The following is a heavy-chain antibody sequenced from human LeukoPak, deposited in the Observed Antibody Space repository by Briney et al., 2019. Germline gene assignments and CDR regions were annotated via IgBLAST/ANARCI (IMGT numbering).Heavy chain of an antibody. Sequence: PGGSLRLSCAASGFTFSSYGMHWVRQAPGKGLEWVAFIRLDGSNKYYADSVKGRFTISRDNSKNTLYLQMNSLRAGDTAVYYCAKDLAYSSGWYSGYYFDYWGQGTLVTVSS. V-gene: IGHV3-30*02. J-gene: IGHJ4*02. CDR3: AKDLAYSSGWYSGYYFDY. D-gene: IGHD6-19*01. CDR1: GFTFSSYG. CDR2: IRLDGSNK.